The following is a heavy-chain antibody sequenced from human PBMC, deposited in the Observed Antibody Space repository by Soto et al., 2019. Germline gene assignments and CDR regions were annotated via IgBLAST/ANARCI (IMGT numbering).Heavy chain of an antibody. CDR3: ARERRTSSSWFNYYYYGMDV. Sequence: GGSLRLSCAASGFTFSSCAMHWVRQAPGKGLEWVAVISYDGSNKYYADSVKGRFTISRDNSKNTLYLQMNSLRAEDTAVYYCARERRTSSSWFNYYYYGMDVWGQGTTVTVSS. J-gene: IGHJ6*02. D-gene: IGHD6-13*01. CDR1: GFTFSSCA. CDR2: ISYDGSNK. V-gene: IGHV3-30-3*01.